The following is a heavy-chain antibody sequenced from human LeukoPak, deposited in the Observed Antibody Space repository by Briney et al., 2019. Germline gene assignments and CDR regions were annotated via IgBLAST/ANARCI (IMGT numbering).Heavy chain of an antibody. V-gene: IGHV3-48*01. Sequence: PGGSLRLSCAASGFTFSSYSMNRVRQAPGKGLEWVSYISSSSSTIYYADSVKGRFTISRDNAKNSLYLQMNSLRAEDTAVYYCARDNPYSSSRSFDYWGQGTLVTVSS. CDR2: ISSSSSTI. CDR3: ARDNPYSSSRSFDY. D-gene: IGHD6-13*01. CDR1: GFTFSSYS. J-gene: IGHJ4*02.